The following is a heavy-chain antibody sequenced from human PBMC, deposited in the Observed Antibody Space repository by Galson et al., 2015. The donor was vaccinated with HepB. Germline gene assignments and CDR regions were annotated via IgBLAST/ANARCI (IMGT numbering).Heavy chain of an antibody. CDR2: ISVYNGKT. CDR3: ARGGMATIGGPTFDY. D-gene: IGHD5-24*01. J-gene: IGHJ4*02. Sequence: SVKVSCKASGYSFTRYGISWVRQAPGQGLEWMGWISVYNGKTAQTLQGRVTMTTDTSTSTAYMELRSVRYEDTAVYYCARGGMATIGGPTFDYWGQGTLVTVSS. V-gene: IGHV1-18*01. CDR1: GYSFTRYG.